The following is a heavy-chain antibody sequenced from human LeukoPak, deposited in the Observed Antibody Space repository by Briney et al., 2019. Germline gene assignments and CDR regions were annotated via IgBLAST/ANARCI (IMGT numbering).Heavy chain of an antibody. CDR2: LLFEGSNK. CDR1: GFTFSSYG. Sequence: PGGSLRLSCAASGFTFSSYGTHGVPQAPGKGRGWVSLLLFEGSNKYYADPVKGRFTISRNNSKNTLYLQMNTLRAEETAVYYCAKGHVDTASDYYYYYYLDVWGKGTTVTVSS. CDR3: AKGHVDTASDYYYYYYLDV. D-gene: IGHD5-18*01. J-gene: IGHJ6*03. V-gene: IGHV3-30*02.